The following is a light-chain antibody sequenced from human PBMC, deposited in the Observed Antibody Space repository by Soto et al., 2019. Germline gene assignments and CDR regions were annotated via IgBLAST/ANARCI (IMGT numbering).Light chain of an antibody. CDR3: QQSDSSPMT. J-gene: IGKJ5*01. Sequence: SPLSVSLSPGYRATLSCSTRETVSSSYLNWYQQKPGQAPKLLIYAASSMETGIPSRFSGSGSGTDFTLTISSLEPEDFATYYCQQSDSSPMTFGQGAHLDIK. V-gene: IGKV3-20*02. CDR2: AAS. CDR1: ETVSSSY.